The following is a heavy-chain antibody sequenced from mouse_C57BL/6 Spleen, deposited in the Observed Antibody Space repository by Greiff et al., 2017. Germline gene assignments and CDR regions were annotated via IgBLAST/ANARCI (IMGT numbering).Heavy chain of an antibody. J-gene: IGHJ4*01. CDR3: ARKGIYYGNFYYAMDY. V-gene: IGHV1-50*01. D-gene: IGHD2-1*01. CDR2: IDPSDSYT. CDR1: GYTFTSYW. Sequence: QVQLQQPGAELVKPGASVKLSCKASGYTFTSYWMQWVKQRPGQGLEWIGEIDPSDSYTNYNQKFKGKATVTVDTSSSTAYMQLSSLTSEDSAVYYCARKGIYYGNFYYAMDYWGQGTSVTVSS.